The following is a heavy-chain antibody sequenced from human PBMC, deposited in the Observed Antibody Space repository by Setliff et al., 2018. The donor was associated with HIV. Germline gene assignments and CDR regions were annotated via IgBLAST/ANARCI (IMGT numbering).Heavy chain of an antibody. J-gene: IGHJ3*01. CDR3: ASDCHGVVTSCDGFDV. D-gene: IGHD2-15*01. V-gene: IGHV3-21*06. CDR1: GFTFSSYS. CDR2: ISSTSSYI. Sequence: PGGSLRLSCAASGFTFSSYSMNWVRQAPGKGLEWVSSISSTSSYISYADLVKGRFTISRDNAKNSLSLQMNGLRADDTAVYYCASDCHGVVTSCDGFDVWGQGTTVTVSS.